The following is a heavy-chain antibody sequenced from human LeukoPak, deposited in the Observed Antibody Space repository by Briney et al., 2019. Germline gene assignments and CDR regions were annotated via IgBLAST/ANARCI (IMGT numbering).Heavy chain of an antibody. CDR2: IYYSGST. CDR3: ASYGDYVVY. CDR1: GGSISSSSYY. J-gene: IGHJ4*02. D-gene: IGHD4-17*01. V-gene: IGHV4-39*07. Sequence: SETLSLTCTVSGGSISSSSYYWGWIRQPPGKGLEWIGSIYYSGSTYYDPSLKSRVTISVDTSKNQFSLKLSSVTAADTAVYYCASYGDYVVYWGQGTLVTVSS.